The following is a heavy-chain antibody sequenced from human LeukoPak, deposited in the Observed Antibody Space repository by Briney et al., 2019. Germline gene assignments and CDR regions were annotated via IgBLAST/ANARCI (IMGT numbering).Heavy chain of an antibody. CDR3: AKDVV. J-gene: IGHJ4*02. V-gene: IGHV3-53*01. CDR2: IHSSGTT. CDR1: GFTFDDYA. D-gene: IGHD3-16*02. Sequence: GGSLRLSCAASGFTFDDYAMHWVRQAPGKGLKWVSVIHSSGTTYYADSVEGRFTISRDSSKSTLFLQMNSLRAEDTAVYYCAKDVVWGQGTPVTVSS.